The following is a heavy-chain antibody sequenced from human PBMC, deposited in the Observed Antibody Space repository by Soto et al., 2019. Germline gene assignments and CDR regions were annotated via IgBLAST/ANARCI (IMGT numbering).Heavy chain of an antibody. CDR2: IIWNSGTI. Sequence: GGSLRLSCAASGFIFDDFAMHWVRQAPGKGLEWVSGIIWNSGTITYADSVKGRFTISRDNTKNSLYLQMNSLRAEDTALYYCAKAGGRFLEWWMDVWGKGTTVTVSS. CDR1: GFIFDDFA. D-gene: IGHD3-3*01. CDR3: AKAGGRFLEWWMDV. J-gene: IGHJ6*04. V-gene: IGHV3-9*01.